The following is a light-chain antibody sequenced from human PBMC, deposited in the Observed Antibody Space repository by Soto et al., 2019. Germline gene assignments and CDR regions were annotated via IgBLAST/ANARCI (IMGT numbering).Light chain of an antibody. CDR3: SSYTSSSTIGV. CDR1: SSDVGGYNY. Sequence: QSALTQPASVSGSPGQSITISCTGTSSDVGGYNYVSWYQQHPGKAPKLRIYEVSNRPSGVSHRFSVSKSGNTASLTIYGLQAEDEADYYCSSYTSSSTIGVFGGGTKLTVL. J-gene: IGLJ2*01. CDR2: EVS. V-gene: IGLV2-14*01.